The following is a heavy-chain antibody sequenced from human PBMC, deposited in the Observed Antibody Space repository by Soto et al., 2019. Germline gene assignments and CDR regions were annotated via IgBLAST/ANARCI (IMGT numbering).Heavy chain of an antibody. CDR3: ARQEDSSGYYWFDP. D-gene: IGHD3-22*01. CDR2: IYYSGST. V-gene: IGHV4-59*08. J-gene: IGHJ5*02. CDR1: GGSISSYC. Sequence: SETLSLTCTVSGGSISSYCWSWTRQPPGKGLEWIGYIYYSGSTNYNPSLKSRVTISVDTSKNQFSLKLSSVTAADSVVYYCARQEDSSGYYWFDPWGQGTLVTVSS.